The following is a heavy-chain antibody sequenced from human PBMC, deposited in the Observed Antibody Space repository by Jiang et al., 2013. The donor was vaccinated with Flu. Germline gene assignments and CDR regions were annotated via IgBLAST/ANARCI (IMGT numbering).Heavy chain of an antibody. CDR2: IGNKADRYIT. V-gene: IGHV3-72*01. J-gene: IGHJ4*02. CDR1: GFIFIDHY. CDR3: ARIGYSSGDFDY. Sequence: VQLLESGGGLVQPGGSLRLSCAASGFIFIDHYMDWVRQAPGKGLEWVARIGNKADRYITQYAASVKGRFTISRDDSKSSLFLQMTSLKTEDTAMYYCARIGYSSGDFDYWGQGTLVTVS. D-gene: IGHD6-19*01.